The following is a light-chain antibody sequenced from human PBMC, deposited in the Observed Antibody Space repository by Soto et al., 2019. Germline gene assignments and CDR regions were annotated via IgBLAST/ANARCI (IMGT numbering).Light chain of an antibody. CDR3: QQYVNVTPYT. CDR1: QSVRSND. V-gene: IGKV3-20*01. Sequence: DILLTQSPGTLSVSPGERVTLSCRASQSVRSNDLAWYQQKRGQAPRLLVYGPSTRATGIPDRFSGSGSGTDFTLTISRLEPEDCAVYYCQQYVNVTPYTLVQGTMLEI. CDR2: GPS. J-gene: IGKJ2*01.